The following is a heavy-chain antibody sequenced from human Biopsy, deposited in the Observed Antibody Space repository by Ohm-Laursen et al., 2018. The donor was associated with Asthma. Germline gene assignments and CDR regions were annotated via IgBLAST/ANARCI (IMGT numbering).Heavy chain of an antibody. J-gene: IGHJ4*02. D-gene: IGHD6-6*01. CDR1: GGSFSNFA. V-gene: IGHV1-69*04. Sequence: SVKVSCKASGGSFSNFAFSWVRQAPGHGLEWMGTILTKFDITSYAEKFQGRVTITADKSTSTTYMEMSRLRSEDTAVYYCARSCDTDSQPVLVLDYWGQGTLVTVSS. CDR2: ILTKFDIT. CDR3: ARSCDTDSQPVLVLDY.